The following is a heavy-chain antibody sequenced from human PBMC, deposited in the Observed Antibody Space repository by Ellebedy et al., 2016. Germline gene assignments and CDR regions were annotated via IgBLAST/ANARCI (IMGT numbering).Heavy chain of an antibody. CDR3: ARGAAPAFFDY. V-gene: IGHV1-3*01. CDR2: INAGNGNT. Sequence: ASVKVSXXASGYTFTSYAMHWVRQASGQRLEWMGWINAGNGNTKYSQKFQGRVTMTTDTSTSTAYMELRSLRSDDTAVYYCARGAAPAFFDYWGQGTLVTVAS. J-gene: IGHJ4*02. D-gene: IGHD2-15*01. CDR1: GYTFTSYA.